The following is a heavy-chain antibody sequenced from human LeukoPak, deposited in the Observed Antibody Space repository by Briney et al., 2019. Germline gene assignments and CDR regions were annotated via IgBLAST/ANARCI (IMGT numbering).Heavy chain of an antibody. Sequence: ASVKVSCKASGGTFSSYAINWVRQAPGQGLEWMGRIIPIFGTANYAQKFQGRVTITTDESTSTAYMELSSLRSEDTAVYYCARDRYSYGQYYFDYWGQGTLVTVSS. J-gene: IGHJ4*02. D-gene: IGHD5-18*01. CDR3: ARDRYSYGQYYFDY. CDR2: IIPIFGTA. V-gene: IGHV1-69*05. CDR1: GGTFSSYA.